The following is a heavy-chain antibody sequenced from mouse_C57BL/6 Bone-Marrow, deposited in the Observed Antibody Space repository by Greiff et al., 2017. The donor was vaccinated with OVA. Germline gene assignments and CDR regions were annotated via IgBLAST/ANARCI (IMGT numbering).Heavy chain of an antibody. D-gene: IGHD1-1*01. CDR1: GFTFSDYG. CDR2: ISSGSSTI. CDR3: ARPPITTVVADFDY. J-gene: IGHJ2*01. V-gene: IGHV5-17*01. Sequence: DVHLVESGGGLVKPGGSLKLSCAASGFTFSDYGMHWVRQAPEKGLEWVAYISSGSSTIYYADTVKGRFTISRDNAKNTLFLQMTSLRSEDTAMYYCARPPITTVVADFDYGGQGTTLTVSS.